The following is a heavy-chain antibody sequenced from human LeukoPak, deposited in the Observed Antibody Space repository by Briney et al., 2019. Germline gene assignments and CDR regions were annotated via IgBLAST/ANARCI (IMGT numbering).Heavy chain of an antibody. J-gene: IGHJ5*02. D-gene: IGHD3-22*01. CDR3: ARDPIFSSGYYGYNRFDP. Sequence: PGGSLRLSCAASGFTFSSYSMNWVRQAPGKGLVWVSRINSDGSSTIYADSVKGRFTISRDNANNTLYLQMNSLRAEDTAVYYCARDPIFSSGYYGYNRFDPWGQGTLVTVSS. CDR2: INSDGSST. V-gene: IGHV3-74*01. CDR1: GFTFSSYS.